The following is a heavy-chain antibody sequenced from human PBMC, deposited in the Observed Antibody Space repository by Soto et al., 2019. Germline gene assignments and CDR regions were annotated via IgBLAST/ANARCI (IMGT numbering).Heavy chain of an antibody. V-gene: IGHV4-31*03. Sequence: QVQLQESGPGLVKPSQTLSLTCTVSGGSISSGGYYWSWIRQHPGKGLEWIGYIYYSGSTYYNPSLKSRVTISVDTSKTQFSLKLSSVTAADTAVYYCARDLSTDWTPSYYFDYWGQGTLVTVSS. CDR1: GGSISSGGYY. CDR2: IYYSGST. CDR3: ARDLSTDWTPSYYFDY. D-gene: IGHD1-1*01. J-gene: IGHJ4*02.